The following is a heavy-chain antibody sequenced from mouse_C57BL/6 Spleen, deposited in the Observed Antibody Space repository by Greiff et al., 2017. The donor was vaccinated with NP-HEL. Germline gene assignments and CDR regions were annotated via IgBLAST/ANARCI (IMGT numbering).Heavy chain of an antibody. J-gene: IGHJ3*01. D-gene: IGHD1-1*01. V-gene: IGHV1-69*01. CDR1: GYTFTSYW. Sequence: QVQLQQPGAELVMPGASVKLSCKASGYTFTSYWMHWVKQRPGQGLEWIGEIDPSDSYTNYNQKFKGKSTLTVDKSSSTAYMQLSSLTSEDSAVYYCARGSESRGGFAYWGQGTLVTVSA. CDR2: IDPSDSYT. CDR3: ARGSESRGGFAY.